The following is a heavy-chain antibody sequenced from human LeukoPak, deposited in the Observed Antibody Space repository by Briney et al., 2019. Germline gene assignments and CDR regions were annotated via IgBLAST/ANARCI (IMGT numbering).Heavy chain of an antibody. J-gene: IGHJ4*02. CDR1: GYTFTSYY. CDR3: DRGAAAGTFDY. Sequence: ASVKVSCKASGYTFTSYYMHWVRQAPGQGLEWMGTINPSGGSTSYAQKFQGRVTMTRDTSTSTVYMELSSLRSEDTAVYYCDRGAAAGTFDYWGQGTLVTVSS. V-gene: IGHV1-46*03. D-gene: IGHD6-13*01. CDR2: INPSGGST.